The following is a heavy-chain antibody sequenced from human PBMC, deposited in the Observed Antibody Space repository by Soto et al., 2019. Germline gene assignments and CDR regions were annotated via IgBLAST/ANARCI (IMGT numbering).Heavy chain of an antibody. CDR2: ISGSGGST. V-gene: IGHV3-23*01. CDR3: ARAGGYCTNGVCALLYYYYYYGMDV. CDR1: GFTFSSYA. D-gene: IGHD2-8*01. J-gene: IGHJ6*02. Sequence: PGGSLRLSCAASGFTFSSYAMSWVRQAPGKGLEWVSAISGSGGSTYYADSVKGRFTISRDNSKNTLYLQMNSLRAEDTAVYYCARAGGYCTNGVCALLYYYYYYGMDVWGQGTTVTVSS.